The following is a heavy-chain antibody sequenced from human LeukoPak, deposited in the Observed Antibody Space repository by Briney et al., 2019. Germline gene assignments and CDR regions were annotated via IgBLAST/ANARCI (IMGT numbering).Heavy chain of an antibody. CDR3: VVGDYYDSSGYYRAFQH. V-gene: IGHV3-48*04. CDR2: ISSSGSTI. D-gene: IGHD3-22*01. Sequence: GGSLRLSCATSGFSFTDYPMNWVRQAPGKGLEWVSYISSSGSTIYYADSVKGRFTISRDNAKNSLYLQMNSLRAEDTAVYYCVVGDYYDSSGYYRAFQHWGQGTLVTVSS. CDR1: GFSFTDYP. J-gene: IGHJ1*01.